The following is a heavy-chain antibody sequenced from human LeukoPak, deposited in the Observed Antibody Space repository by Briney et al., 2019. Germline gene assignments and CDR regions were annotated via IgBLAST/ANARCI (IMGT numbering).Heavy chain of an antibody. CDR1: GFTFSSYA. J-gene: IGHJ4*02. Sequence: GGSLRLSCAASGFTFSSYAMSWVRQAPGKGLEWVSAISGSGGSTYYADSVKGRITISRDNSKNTLYLQMNSLRAEDTAVYYCASYIAVAGTPFDYWGQGTLVTVSS. V-gene: IGHV3-23*01. D-gene: IGHD6-19*01. CDR2: ISGSGGST. CDR3: ASYIAVAGTPFDY.